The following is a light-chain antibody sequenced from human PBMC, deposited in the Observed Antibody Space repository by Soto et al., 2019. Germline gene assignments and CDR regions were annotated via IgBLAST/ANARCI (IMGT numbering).Light chain of an antibody. J-gene: IGKJ5*01. CDR1: KSIGDW. CDR3: QQLLSYPIT. CDR2: SAS. V-gene: IGKV1-5*01. Sequence: DIQMTQSPSTLSASVGDRVTITCRANKSIGDWLAWYQQKPGKAPNLLIYSASSLESGVPLRFSGSGSGTSFTLTISSLQPEDFATYYCQQLLSYPITFGQGTRLEI.